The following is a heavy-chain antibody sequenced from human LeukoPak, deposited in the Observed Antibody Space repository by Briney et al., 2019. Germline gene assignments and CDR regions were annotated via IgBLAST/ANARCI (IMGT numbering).Heavy chain of an antibody. V-gene: IGHV4-61*02. Sequence: PSQTLSLTCTVSGGSISSGSYYWSWIRQPAGKGLEWVGRIYTSGSTNYNPSLKSRVTISVDTSKNQFSLKLSSVTAADTAVYYCARVASGSYPQGWFDPWGQGTLVTVSS. CDR1: GGSISSGSYY. D-gene: IGHD1-26*01. CDR3: ARVASGSYPQGWFDP. J-gene: IGHJ5*02. CDR2: IYTSGST.